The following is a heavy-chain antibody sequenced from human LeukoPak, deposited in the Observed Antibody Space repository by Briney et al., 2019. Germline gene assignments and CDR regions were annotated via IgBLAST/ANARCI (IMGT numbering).Heavy chain of an antibody. CDR2: TSGNGAKT. D-gene: IGHD6-19*01. CDR3: AKDSGWPFDY. Sequence: GGSLRLSCAASGFIFSSYALSWVRQAPGKGLEWVSATSGNGAKTYYADSVRGRFTISRDNSKNTLYLQMNSLRAEVTAVYYCAKDSGWPFDYWGQGTLVTVSS. V-gene: IGHV3-23*01. J-gene: IGHJ4*02. CDR1: GFIFSSYA.